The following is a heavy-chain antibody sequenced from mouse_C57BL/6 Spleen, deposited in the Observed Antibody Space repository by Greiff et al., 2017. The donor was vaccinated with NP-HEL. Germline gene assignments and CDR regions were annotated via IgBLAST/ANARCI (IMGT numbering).Heavy chain of an antibody. J-gene: IGHJ3*01. CDR2: ISYDGSN. D-gene: IGHD2-10*01. CDR3: AREGELHPYYAWFAY. Sequence: EVQVVESGPGLVKPSQSLSLTCSVTGYSITSGYYWNWIRQFPGNKLEWMGYISYDGSNNYNPSLKNRISITRDTSKNQFFLKLNSVTTEDTATYYCAREGELHPYYAWFAYWGQGTLVTVSA. V-gene: IGHV3-6*01. CDR1: GYSITSGYY.